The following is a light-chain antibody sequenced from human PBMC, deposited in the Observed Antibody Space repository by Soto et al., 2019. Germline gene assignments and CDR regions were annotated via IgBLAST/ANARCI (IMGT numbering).Light chain of an antibody. CDR1: QSLLHSNGYNY. J-gene: IGKJ5*01. Sequence: DIVMTQSPLSLPVTPGDRASISCMSSQSLLHSNGYNYLDWYQQKPGQSPQLLIYLGSNRASGVPDRFSGSGSGTDFTLKISRVEAEDVGVYYCMQALQTPITFGQGTKLDIK. CDR3: MQALQTPIT. CDR2: LGS. V-gene: IGKV2-28*01.